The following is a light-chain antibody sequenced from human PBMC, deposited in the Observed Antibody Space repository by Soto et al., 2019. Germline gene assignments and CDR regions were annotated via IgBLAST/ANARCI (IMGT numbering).Light chain of an antibody. CDR1: DIGSKS. CDR3: QVWDRNNNHVL. CDR2: DDR. Sequence: SYELTQPPSVSVAPGQTAMITCGGNDIGSKSVHWYQQRPGQAPVLVVYDDRDRPSGIPERFSGSNSGSTATLTISRVEAGDGADYYCQVWDRNNNHVLFGGGTQLTVL. V-gene: IGLV3-21*02. J-gene: IGLJ3*02.